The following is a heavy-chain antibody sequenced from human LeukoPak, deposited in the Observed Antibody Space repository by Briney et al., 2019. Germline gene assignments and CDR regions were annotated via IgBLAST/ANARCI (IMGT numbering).Heavy chain of an antibody. D-gene: IGHD5-18*01. CDR1: GYTFTSYY. V-gene: IGHV1-46*01. CDR3: ARDPVGDTAMVTTHVNWFDP. Sequence: GASVKVSCKASGYTFTSYYMHWVRQAPGQGLEWMGIINPSGGSTSYAQKFQGRVTMTRDMSTSTVYMELSSLRSEDTAVYYCARDPVGDTAMVTTHVNWFDPWGQGTLVTVSS. CDR2: INPSGGST. J-gene: IGHJ5*02.